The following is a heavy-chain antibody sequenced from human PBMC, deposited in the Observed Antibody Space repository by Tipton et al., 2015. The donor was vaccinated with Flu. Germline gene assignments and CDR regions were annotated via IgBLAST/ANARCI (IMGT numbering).Heavy chain of an antibody. CDR3: ARDRTRLASPLDY. D-gene: IGHD3-16*01. CDR1: GDSMSIGGYY. CDR2: IYYSGRS. Sequence: TLSLTCSVSGDSMSIGGYYWTWIRQRPGKGLEWIGYIYYSGRSLYTPSLKSRLTISVDKSKNQFSLRLNSVTAADTALYFCARDRTRLASPLDYWGQGTLVTVSS. V-gene: IGHV4-31*03. J-gene: IGHJ4*02.